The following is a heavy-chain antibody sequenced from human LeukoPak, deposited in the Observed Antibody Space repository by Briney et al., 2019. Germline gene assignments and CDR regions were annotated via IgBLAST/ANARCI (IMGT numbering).Heavy chain of an antibody. CDR1: GGSFSGYY. CDR2: INHSGST. D-gene: IGHD2-21*01. J-gene: IGHJ2*01. CDR3: ARPRIRYFDL. Sequence: SETPSLTCAVYGGSFSGYYWSWIRQPPGKGLEWIGEINHSGSTNYNPSLKSRVTISVDTSKNQFSLKLSSVTAADTAVYYCARPRIRYFDLWGRGTLVTVSS. V-gene: IGHV4-34*01.